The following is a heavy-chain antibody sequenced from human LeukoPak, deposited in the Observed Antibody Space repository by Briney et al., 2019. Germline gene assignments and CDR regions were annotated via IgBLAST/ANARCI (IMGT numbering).Heavy chain of an antibody. Sequence: GGSLRLSCAASGFTFSSYGMSWVRQAPGKGLEWVSAISGSGGSTYYADSVKCRFTISRDNSKNTLYLQMNSLRAEDTAVYYCAKTTRLVLSGCLDYWGQGTLVTVSS. CDR3: AKTTRLVLSGCLDY. D-gene: IGHD6-19*01. CDR2: ISGSGGST. CDR1: GFTFSSYG. J-gene: IGHJ4*02. V-gene: IGHV3-23*01.